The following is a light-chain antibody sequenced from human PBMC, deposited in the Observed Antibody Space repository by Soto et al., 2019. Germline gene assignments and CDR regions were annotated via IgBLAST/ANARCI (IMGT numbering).Light chain of an antibody. CDR3: QQYGSSPPYT. CDR1: QSVSSSY. Sequence: EIVLTQSPGTLSLSPGERATLSCRASQSVSSSYLAWYQQKPGQAPRLLIYGASSRTTGIPDRFSGSGSETDFTLTISRLEPEYFAVYYCQQYGSSPPYTFGQGTKLEIK. V-gene: IGKV3-20*01. CDR2: GAS. J-gene: IGKJ2*01.